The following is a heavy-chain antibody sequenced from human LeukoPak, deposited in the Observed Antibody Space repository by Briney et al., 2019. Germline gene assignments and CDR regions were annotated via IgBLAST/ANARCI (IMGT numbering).Heavy chain of an antibody. Sequence: ASVKVSFKASGYTFTGYYMHWVRRAPGQGLEWMGWINPNSGGTNYAQKFQGRVTMTRDTSISTAYMELSRLRSDDTAVYYCARGRVVPAANNWFDPWGQGTLVTVSS. CDR2: INPNSGGT. V-gene: IGHV1-2*02. CDR3: ARGRVVPAANNWFDP. CDR1: GYTFTGYY. J-gene: IGHJ5*02. D-gene: IGHD2-2*01.